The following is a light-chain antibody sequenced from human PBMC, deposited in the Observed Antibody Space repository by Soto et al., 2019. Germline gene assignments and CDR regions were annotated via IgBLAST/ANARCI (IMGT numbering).Light chain of an antibody. V-gene: IGLV1-40*01. CDR1: NSDIGAGYD. CDR3: QSYDSSLRGV. J-gene: IGLJ1*01. Sequence: QSALTQPPSVSGAPGQRVTISCTGRNSDIGAGYDVHWYQQLPGTAPKLVIYANNNRPSGVPDRFSASKSGTSASLAITGLQADDEADYYCQSYDSSLRGVFGTGTQLTVL. CDR2: ANN.